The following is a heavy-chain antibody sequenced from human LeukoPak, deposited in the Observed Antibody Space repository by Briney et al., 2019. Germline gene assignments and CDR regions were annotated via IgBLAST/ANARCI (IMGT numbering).Heavy chain of an antibody. CDR3: ATGGGYYFDY. CDR2: IYYSGST. J-gene: IGHJ4*02. V-gene: IGHV4-39*01. Sequence: PSETLSLTCTVSGGSISSSSYYWGWIRQPPGKGLERIGSIYYSGSTYYNPSLKSRVTISVDTSKNQFSLKLSSVTAADTAVYYCATGGGYYFDYWGQGTLVTVSS. CDR1: GGSISSSSYY. D-gene: IGHD3-22*01.